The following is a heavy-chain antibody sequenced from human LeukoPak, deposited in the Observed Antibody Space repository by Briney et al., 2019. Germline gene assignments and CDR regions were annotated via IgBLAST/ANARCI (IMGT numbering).Heavy chain of an antibody. D-gene: IGHD6-19*01. CDR2: ISGSGGST. Sequence: PGGSLRLSCAASGFTFSSYAMNWVRQAPGKGLEWVSVISGSGGSTYYADSVKGRFTISRDNSKNTLNLQMNSLRAEDTAVYYCAKAGGASIAVAAHFDYWGQGTLVTVSS. CDR3: AKAGGASIAVAAHFDY. CDR1: GFTFSSYA. V-gene: IGHV3-23*01. J-gene: IGHJ4*02.